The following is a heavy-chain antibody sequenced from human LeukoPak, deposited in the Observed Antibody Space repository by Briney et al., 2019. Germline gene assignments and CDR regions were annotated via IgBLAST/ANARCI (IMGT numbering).Heavy chain of an antibody. CDR3: ARGSQRYYGDYLRDFDY. J-gene: IGHJ4*02. CDR2: IYYSGST. Sequence: SETLSLTCTVSGGSISSYYWSWIRQPPGKGLEWIGYIYYSGSTNYNPSLKSRVTISVDTSKNQFSLKLSSVTAADTAAYYCARGSQRYYGDYLRDFDYWGQGTLVTVSS. CDR1: GGSISSYY. D-gene: IGHD4-17*01. V-gene: IGHV4-59*01.